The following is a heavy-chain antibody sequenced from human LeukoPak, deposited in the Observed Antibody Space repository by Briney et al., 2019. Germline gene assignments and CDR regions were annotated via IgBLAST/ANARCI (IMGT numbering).Heavy chain of an antibody. CDR3: ARESSITMIVVHYGMDV. D-gene: IGHD3-22*01. V-gene: IGHV3-64*01. CDR2: ISSDGGNT. Sequence: GGSLRLSCAASGFNFSSHAMHWVRQAPGKGLEYVSAISSDGGNTNYANSVKGRFVISRDNSKNMLYLQMGSLRADDMAVYYCARESSITMIVVHYGMDVWGQGTTVTVSS. CDR1: GFNFSSHA. J-gene: IGHJ6*02.